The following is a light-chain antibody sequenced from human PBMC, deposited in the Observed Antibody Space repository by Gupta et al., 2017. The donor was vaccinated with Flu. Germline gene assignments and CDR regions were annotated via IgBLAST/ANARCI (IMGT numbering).Light chain of an antibody. CDR1: KSISSW. CDR3: QQYNSYSPWT. V-gene: IGKV1-5*03. Sequence: DIQMTQSPSTLSASVGDRVTITCRASKSISSWLAWYQQNPGKAPKLLIYKASSLESGVPSRFSGSGSGTEFSLTISSLQPDDFATYYCQQYNSYSPWTFGQGTKVEIK. CDR2: KAS. J-gene: IGKJ1*01.